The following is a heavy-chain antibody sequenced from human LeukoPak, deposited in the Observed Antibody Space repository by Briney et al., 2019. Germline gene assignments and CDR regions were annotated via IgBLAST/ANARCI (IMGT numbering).Heavy chain of an antibody. V-gene: IGHV3-21*01. Sequence: GGSLRLSCAASGFTFSNYAVSWVRQAPGKGLEWVSSISSSSSYIYYADSVKGRFTISRDNAKNSLYLQMNSLRAEDTAVYYCARGELGDYWGQGTLVTVSS. D-gene: IGHD1-26*01. CDR2: ISSSSSYI. CDR1: GFTFSNYA. CDR3: ARGELGDY. J-gene: IGHJ4*02.